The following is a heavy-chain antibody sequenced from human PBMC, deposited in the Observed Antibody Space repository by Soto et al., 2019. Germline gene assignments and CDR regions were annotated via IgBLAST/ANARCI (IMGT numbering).Heavy chain of an antibody. J-gene: IGHJ4*02. CDR3: ASAAVTGTAGLDF. V-gene: IGHV1-2*02. D-gene: IGHD6-19*01. CDR2: INPNSGGT. Sequence: EASVKVSCKASGYTFSGFYMHWVRQAPGQGLEWMGWINPNSGGTKSAEKFQGRVTMTRDTSISTAYMELSRLTSDDTAAYYCASAAVTGTAGLDFWGQGTQVTVSS. CDR1: GYTFSGFY.